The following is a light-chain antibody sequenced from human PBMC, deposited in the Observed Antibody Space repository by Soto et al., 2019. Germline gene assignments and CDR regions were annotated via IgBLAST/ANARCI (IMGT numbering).Light chain of an antibody. Sequence: QSALTQPRSVSESPGQSITISCTGTSSDVGGYDYVSWYQQHPDKAPKLMIYEVSNRPSGVSNRFSGSKSGNTASLTISGLQAEDEADYYCSSYTSSSTYVFGTGTKLTVL. J-gene: IGLJ1*01. V-gene: IGLV2-14*01. CDR3: SSYTSSSTYV. CDR1: SSDVGGYDY. CDR2: EVS.